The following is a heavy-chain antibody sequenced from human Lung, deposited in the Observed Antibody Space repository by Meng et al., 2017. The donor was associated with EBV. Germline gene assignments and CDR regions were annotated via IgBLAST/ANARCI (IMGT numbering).Heavy chain of an antibody. V-gene: IGHV1-24*01. CDR3: ATIYSDYFGYFDP. CDR2: FDHENVET. D-gene: IGHD4-11*01. CDR1: AYSLTAGN. J-gene: IGHJ5*02. Sequence: QFQHVQSGSRANEPWASCDVCRKFSAYSLTAGNIHWVRQAPEKGLEWMGVFDHENVETISVQKSQGRFSITEDASTDTAHMELSSLRSDDTAVYYCATIYSDYFGYFDPWGQGTLVTVSS.